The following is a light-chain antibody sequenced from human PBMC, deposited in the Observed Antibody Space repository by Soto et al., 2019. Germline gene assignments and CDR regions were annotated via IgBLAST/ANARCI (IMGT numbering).Light chain of an antibody. V-gene: IGLV2-8*01. J-gene: IGLJ1*01. CDR3: SSYGGYNNVV. CDR1: KNDIGVYDF. Sequence: QSVLTQPPSASGSPGQSVTISCTGTKNDIGVYDFVSWYQHHPGKAPRLIIYEVVQRPSAVHDRFSGSKSGNTASLTVSGLQAEDEGTYYCSSYGGYNNVVFGTGTKVTVL. CDR2: EVV.